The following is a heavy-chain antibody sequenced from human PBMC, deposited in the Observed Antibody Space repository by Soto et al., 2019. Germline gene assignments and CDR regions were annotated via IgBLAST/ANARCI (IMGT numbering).Heavy chain of an antibody. CDR2: ISTYSGNT. J-gene: IGHJ4*02. CDR1: GYSFSTYT. Sequence: GASVKVSCKASGYSFSTYTISWVRQAPGQGLEWLGRISTYSGNTNYAQMLQGRVTLTTDTSTSTAFMELRSLQSGDTAVYYCARTIAVRGIGYYFDFWGQGTLVTV. CDR3: ARTIAVRGIGYYFDF. D-gene: IGHD2-21*01. V-gene: IGHV1-18*04.